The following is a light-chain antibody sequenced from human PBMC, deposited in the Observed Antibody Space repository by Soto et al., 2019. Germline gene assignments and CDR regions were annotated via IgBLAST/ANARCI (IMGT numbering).Light chain of an antibody. CDR3: QQSYGTSLT. CDR2: AAS. V-gene: IGKV1-39*01. CDR1: QSISNY. J-gene: IGKJ4*01. Sequence: DMEMTQSPSSLSASVGDIVTITCRASQSISNYLNWYQHKPGKVPKLLIYAASSLQSGVPTRFSGSGSGTDFTLTINSLQPEDFATYYGQQSYGTSLTFGGGTKIEIK.